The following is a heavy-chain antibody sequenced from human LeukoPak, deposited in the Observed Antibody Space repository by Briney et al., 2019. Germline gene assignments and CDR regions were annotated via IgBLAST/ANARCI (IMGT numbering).Heavy chain of an antibody. CDR2: IHTSGST. CDR1: ARSLSSYY. CDR3: ARVKDWLSLDY. J-gene: IGHJ4*02. D-gene: IGHD3/OR15-3a*01. Sequence: SQTLSLTCAVYARSLSSYYWSCLRQPAGNGLEWNGRIHTSGSTNYNPSLKSRVTMSVDTAKNQFSPKLSSVTAADTAVYYCARVKDWLSLDYWGQGTLVTVSA. V-gene: IGHV4-59*10.